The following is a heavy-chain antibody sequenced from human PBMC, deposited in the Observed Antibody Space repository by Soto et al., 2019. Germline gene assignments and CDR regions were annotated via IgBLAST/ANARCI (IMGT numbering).Heavy chain of an antibody. Sequence: QVQLQESGPGLVKPSQTLSLTCTVSGGSISSGDHYWSWIRQPPGKGLEWIGYIYYSGSTYYNPSLKSRVTISVDTSKTQFSLKLSSVTAADTAVYYCARDWGIYYDYGAFDIWGQGTMVTVSS. CDR2: IYYSGST. J-gene: IGHJ3*02. D-gene: IGHD3-16*01. V-gene: IGHV4-30-4*01. CDR1: GGSISSGDHY. CDR3: ARDWGIYYDYGAFDI.